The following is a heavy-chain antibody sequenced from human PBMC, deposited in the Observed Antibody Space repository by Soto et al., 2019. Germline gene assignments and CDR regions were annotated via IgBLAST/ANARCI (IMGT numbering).Heavy chain of an antibody. J-gene: IGHJ5*02. Sequence: PGGSLRLSCAASGFTFSSYGMHWVRQAPGKGLEWVAVIWYDGSNKYYADSVKGRFTISRDNSKNTLYLQMNSLRAEDTAVYYCARSYYYGSGSYYNPPFDPWGQGTLVTVSS. V-gene: IGHV3-33*01. CDR2: IWYDGSNK. CDR3: ARSYYYGSGSYYNPPFDP. D-gene: IGHD3-10*01. CDR1: GFTFSSYG.